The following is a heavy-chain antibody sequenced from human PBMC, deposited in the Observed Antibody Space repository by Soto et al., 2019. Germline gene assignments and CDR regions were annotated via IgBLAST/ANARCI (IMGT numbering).Heavy chain of an antibody. CDR2: IYYSGST. J-gene: IGHJ6*02. Sequence: SETLSLTCTVSGGSISSSSYYWGWIRQPPGKGLEWIGSIYYSGSTYYNPSLKSRVTISVDTSKNQFSLKLSSVTAADTAVYYCARGGDILTGYSHYYYGMDVWGQGTTVTVYS. D-gene: IGHD3-9*01. CDR3: ARGGDILTGYSHYYYGMDV. V-gene: IGHV4-39*01. CDR1: GGSISSSSYY.